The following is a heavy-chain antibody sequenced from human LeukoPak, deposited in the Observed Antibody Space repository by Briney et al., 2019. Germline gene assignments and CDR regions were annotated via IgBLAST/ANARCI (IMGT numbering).Heavy chain of an antibody. CDR1: GFTFSSYS. Sequence: SGGSLRLSCVVSGFTFSSYSMNWVRQAPGKGLEGVSYISSGSSTIHYVDSVKGRLTISRDNAKNSLYLQMNSLRVEDTAIYFCARDWAFDYWGQGTLVTVSS. J-gene: IGHJ4*02. D-gene: IGHD7-27*01. CDR2: ISSGSSTI. CDR3: ARDWAFDY. V-gene: IGHV3-48*01.